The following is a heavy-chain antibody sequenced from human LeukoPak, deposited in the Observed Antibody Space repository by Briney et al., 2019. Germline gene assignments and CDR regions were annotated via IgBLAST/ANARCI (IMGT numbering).Heavy chain of an antibody. CDR1: GGSFSGYY. CDR2: INHSGST. Sequence: PSETLSLTCAVYGGSFSGYYWSWIRQPPGKGLEWIGEINHSGSTNYNPSLKSRVTISVDTSKNQFSLKLSSVTAADTAVYYCAREWLARGGYHWGQGTLVTVSS. J-gene: IGHJ5*02. CDR3: AREWLARGGYH. V-gene: IGHV4-34*01. D-gene: IGHD3-22*01.